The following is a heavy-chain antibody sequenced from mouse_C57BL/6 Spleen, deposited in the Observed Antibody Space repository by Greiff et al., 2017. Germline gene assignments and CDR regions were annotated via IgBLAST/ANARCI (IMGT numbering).Heavy chain of an antibody. Sequence: QVQLQQSGPELVKPGASVKISCKASGYAFSSSWMNWVKQRPGKGLEWIGRIYPGDGDTNYNGKFKGKATLTADKSSSTAYMQLSSLTSEDSAVYFCARSDYYGTPYAMDYWGQGTSVTVSS. CDR3: ARSDYYGTPYAMDY. V-gene: IGHV1-82*01. CDR2: IYPGDGDT. CDR1: GYAFSSSW. J-gene: IGHJ4*01. D-gene: IGHD1-1*01.